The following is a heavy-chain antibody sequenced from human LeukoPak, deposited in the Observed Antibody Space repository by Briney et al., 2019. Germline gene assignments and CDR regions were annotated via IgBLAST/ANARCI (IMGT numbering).Heavy chain of an antibody. Sequence: GGSLRLSCAASGFTFSSYSMNWVRQAPGKGLEWVSCISSSNSYMYYADSVKGRFTISRDNAKNSLYLQMNSLRAEDTAVYYCARDYFAVANNGDGFDIWGQGTMVTISS. J-gene: IGHJ3*02. CDR1: GFTFSSYS. CDR3: ARDYFAVANNGDGFDI. D-gene: IGHD6-19*01. V-gene: IGHV3-21*01. CDR2: ISSSNSYM.